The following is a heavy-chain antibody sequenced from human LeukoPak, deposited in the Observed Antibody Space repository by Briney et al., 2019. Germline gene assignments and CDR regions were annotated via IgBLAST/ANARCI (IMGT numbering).Heavy chain of an antibody. D-gene: IGHD1-1*01. V-gene: IGHV1-2*02. CDR3: ATWYNWNLSFDY. J-gene: IGHJ4*02. CDR2: INPNSGGT. Sequence: ASVKVSCEASGYTFTGYYMHWVRQAPGQGLEWMGWINPNSGGTNYAQKFQGRATMTRDTSISTAYMELSRLRSDDTAVYYCATWYNWNLSFDYWGQGTLVTVSS. CDR1: GYTFTGYY.